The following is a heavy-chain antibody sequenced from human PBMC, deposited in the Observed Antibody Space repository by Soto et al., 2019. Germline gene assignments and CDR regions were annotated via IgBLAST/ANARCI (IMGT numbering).Heavy chain of an antibody. J-gene: IGHJ4*02. V-gene: IGHV3-30-3*01. CDR2: ISYDGSNK. CDR1: GFTFSSYA. D-gene: IGHD6-19*01. CDR3: ARRMYSSGWYAFDY. Sequence: QVQLVESGGGVVQPGRSLRLSCAASGFTFSSYAMHWVRQAPGKGLEWVAVISYDGSNKYYADSVKGRFTNSRDNTKNTMYLQMNSLRAEETAVYYCARRMYSSGWYAFDYWGQGTLVTVSS.